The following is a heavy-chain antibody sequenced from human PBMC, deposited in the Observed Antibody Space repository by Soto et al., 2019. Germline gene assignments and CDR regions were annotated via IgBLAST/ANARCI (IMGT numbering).Heavy chain of an antibody. CDR3: ARHLYGSGIVGQH. J-gene: IGHJ1*01. D-gene: IGHD3-10*01. CDR1: GGSISSSNYN. Sequence: QLQLQESGPGLVKPSETLSLTCTVSGGSISSSNYNWGWIRQPPGKGLEWIGSIYYSGTTYYNPYLRSRVXQSKDXXKNQFSLKLSSVTAADTAVYYCARHLYGSGIVGQHWGQGTLVTVSS. CDR2: IYYSGTT. V-gene: IGHV4-39*01.